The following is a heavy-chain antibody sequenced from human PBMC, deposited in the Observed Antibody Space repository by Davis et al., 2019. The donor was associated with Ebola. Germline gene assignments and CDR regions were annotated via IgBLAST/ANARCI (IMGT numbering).Heavy chain of an antibody. Sequence: GRFTISRDNAQNSLFLQMNSLRAEDTAVYYCARLSHCSSTSCYFDYWGQGTLVTVSS. V-gene: IGHV3-11*06. D-gene: IGHD2-2*01. CDR3: ARLSHCSSTSCYFDY. J-gene: IGHJ4*02.